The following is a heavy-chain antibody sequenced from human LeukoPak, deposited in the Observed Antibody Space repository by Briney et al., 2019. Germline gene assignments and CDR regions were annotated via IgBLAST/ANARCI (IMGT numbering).Heavy chain of an antibody. J-gene: IGHJ4*02. V-gene: IGHV4-59*02. CDR2: IYYSGST. CDR3: ARAYYGAIDY. CDR1: GGSVSSYY. D-gene: IGHD3-3*01. Sequence: SETLSLTCTVSGGSVSSYYWSWIRQPPGKGLEWIGYIYYSGSTNYNPSLKSRVTISVDTSKNQFSLKLSSVTAADTAVYYCARAYYGAIDYWGQGTLVTVSS.